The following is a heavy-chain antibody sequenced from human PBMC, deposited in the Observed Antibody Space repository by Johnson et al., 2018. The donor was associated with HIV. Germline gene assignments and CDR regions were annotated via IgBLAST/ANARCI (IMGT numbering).Heavy chain of an antibody. V-gene: IGHV3-20*04. Sequence: VQLVESGGGVARPGGSLRLSCAASGFTFEDYGMSWVRQAPGKGLEWVSSINSDESSTNYAESVKGRFTISRDNAKNTLYLQMNSLRAEDTAVYYCARAGKTVTFDIWGQGTMVTVSS. CDR3: ARAGKTVTFDI. J-gene: IGHJ3*02. D-gene: IGHD1-14*01. CDR2: INSDESST. CDR1: GFTFEDYG.